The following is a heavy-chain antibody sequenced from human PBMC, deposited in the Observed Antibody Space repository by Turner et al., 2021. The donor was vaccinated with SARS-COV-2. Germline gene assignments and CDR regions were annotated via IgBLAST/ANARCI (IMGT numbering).Heavy chain of an antibody. CDR2: ISYDGSNK. CDR1: GFTFSSYA. J-gene: IGHJ6*02. Sequence: VQLVESGGVVVPPGRSLRLSCASPGFTFSSYAMHWVRQAPGKGLEWVAVISYDGSNKNYADSVKGRFTISRDKSKNTLYLQMNSLRAEDTALYYCARANSGSYYYGMDVWGQGTTVTVSS. V-gene: IGHV3-30-3*01. D-gene: IGHD1-26*01. CDR3: ARANSGSYYYGMDV.